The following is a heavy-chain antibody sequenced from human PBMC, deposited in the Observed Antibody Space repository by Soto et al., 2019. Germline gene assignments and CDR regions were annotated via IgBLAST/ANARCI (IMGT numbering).Heavy chain of an antibody. Sequence: PGGSLRLSWGAAGFTFSSYAMYWVRKTPGKGLEWVAEIWYDGSNKYYADSVKGRFTISRDNSKNTVSLQMNSLRAEDMGVYYCAREYSLAVVLPGYWGQGTLVTVSS. V-gene: IGHV3-33*08. CDR3: AREYSLAVVLPGY. D-gene: IGHD2-15*01. CDR1: GFTFSSYA. J-gene: IGHJ4*02. CDR2: IWYDGSNK.